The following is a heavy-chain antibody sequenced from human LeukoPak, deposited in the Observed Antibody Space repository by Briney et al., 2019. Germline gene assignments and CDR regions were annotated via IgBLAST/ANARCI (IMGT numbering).Heavy chain of an antibody. J-gene: IGHJ5*02. CDR3: ARGLSSCSGGSCYFGSNWFDP. V-gene: IGHV1-46*01. CDR2: INPSGGST. Sequence: GASVNVSCKASGYTFTNYYIHWVRQAPGQGLEWMGIINPSGGSTSYAQKFQGRVTMTRDTSTSTVYMELSSLRSEDTAVYYCARGLSSCSGGSCYFGSNWFDPWGQGTLVTVSS. CDR1: GYTFTNYY. D-gene: IGHD2-15*01.